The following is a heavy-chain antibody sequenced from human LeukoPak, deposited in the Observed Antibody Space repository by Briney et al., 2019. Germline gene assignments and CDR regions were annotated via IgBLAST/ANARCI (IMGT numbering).Heavy chain of an antibody. CDR3: ARDSPGNSLFDY. J-gene: IGHJ4*02. D-gene: IGHD5-12*01. V-gene: IGHV6-1*01. CDR2: TYYRSKWYN. CDR1: GDSVSSNSAV. Sequence: SQTLSFTCAISGDSVSSNSAVWNWIRQSPSRGLEWLGRTYYRSKWYNHYAVSVESRITIHPDTSKNQFSLQLNAVTPEDTAVYFCARDSPGNSLFDYWGQGTPVTVSS.